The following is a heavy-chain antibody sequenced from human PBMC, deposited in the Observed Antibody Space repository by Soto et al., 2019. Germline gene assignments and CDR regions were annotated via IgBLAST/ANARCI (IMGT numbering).Heavy chain of an antibody. CDR3: ARGISGAKGEFGY. V-gene: IGHV1-18*01. J-gene: IGHJ4*02. CDR2: ISAYNGNT. CDR1: GYTFNSYG. Sequence: ASVKVSCKTSGYTFNSYGISWVRQAPGQGLEWMGWISAYNGNTIYAKKLQGRVTMTTETSTGTVYMELRSLTSDDTAVYYCARGISGAKGEFGYCGQGTLVTVSS. D-gene: IGHD1-7*01.